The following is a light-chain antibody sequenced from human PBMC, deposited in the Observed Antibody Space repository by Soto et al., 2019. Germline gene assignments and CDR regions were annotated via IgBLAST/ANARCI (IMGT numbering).Light chain of an antibody. Sequence: PRTQSHSSVSSSLGSMSTTTGPASQDVRSWLVWYQQKPGKAPKLLIYAASSLQSGVPSRFSGSGSGTDFTLTISSLQPEDFATYYCQQSYSTPITFGQGTRLEIK. J-gene: IGKJ5*01. CDR1: QDVRSW. CDR2: AAS. CDR3: QQSYSTPIT. V-gene: IGKV1-39*01.